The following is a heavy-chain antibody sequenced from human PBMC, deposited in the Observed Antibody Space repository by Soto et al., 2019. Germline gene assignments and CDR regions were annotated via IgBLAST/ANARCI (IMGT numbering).Heavy chain of an antibody. V-gene: IGHV1-69*01. CDR3: ARDMPFEY. Sequence: GSSVKVSWKASGGTFSRSAISWVRQAPGQGLEWMGGIIPILDSATYAQKFQGRLTITADESTSTAYLELTSLKSDDTAVYYCARDMPFEYWGQRNLVTVSS. CDR1: GGTFSRSA. D-gene: IGHD2-2*01. CDR2: IIPILDSA. J-gene: IGHJ4*02.